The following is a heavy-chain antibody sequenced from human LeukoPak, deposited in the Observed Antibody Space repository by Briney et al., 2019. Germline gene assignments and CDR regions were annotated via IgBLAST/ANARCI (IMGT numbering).Heavy chain of an antibody. J-gene: IGHJ6*03. V-gene: IGHV1-18*01. CDR1: RYTFTSYG. Sequence: AGVTVSCKASRYTFTSYGISWVRQAPGQGREGMGWISAYNGNTNYAQKLQGRVTMTTDTSTSTAYMELRSLRSDDTAVYSCARGGSSGWGVYYYYYYMDVWGKGTTVTVSS. D-gene: IGHD6-19*01. CDR2: ISAYNGNT. CDR3: ARGGSSGWGVYYYYYYMDV.